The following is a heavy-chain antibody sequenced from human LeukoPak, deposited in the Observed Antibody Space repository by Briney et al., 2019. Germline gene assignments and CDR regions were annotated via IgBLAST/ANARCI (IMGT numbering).Heavy chain of an antibody. CDR1: GGSISSYY. Sequence: SETLSLTCTVSGGSISSYYWSWIRKPPGKGLEWIGYIYYSGSTNYNPSLKSRVTISVDTSKNQFSLKLSSVTAADTAVYYCARRKYYYDSSGYFYYFDYWGQGTLVTVSS. V-gene: IGHV4-59*01. CDR2: IYYSGST. D-gene: IGHD3-22*01. CDR3: ARRKYYYDSSGYFYYFDY. J-gene: IGHJ4*02.